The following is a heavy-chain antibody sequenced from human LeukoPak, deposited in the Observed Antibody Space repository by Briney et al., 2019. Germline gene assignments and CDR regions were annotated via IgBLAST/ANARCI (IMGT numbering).Heavy chain of an antibody. D-gene: IGHD6-13*01. CDR2: IKQDGSEK. J-gene: IGHJ4*02. V-gene: IGHV3-7*01. Sequence: PGGSLRLSCAASGFTFSSYWMSWVRQAPGKGLEWVANIKQDGSEKYYVDSVKGRFTISRDNSKNTLYLQMNSLRAEDTAVYYCASPTAGSSFTNWGQGTLVTVSS. CDR3: ASPTAGSSFTN. CDR1: GFTFSSYW.